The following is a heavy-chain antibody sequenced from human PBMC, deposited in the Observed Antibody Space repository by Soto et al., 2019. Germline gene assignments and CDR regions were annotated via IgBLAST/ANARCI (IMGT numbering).Heavy chain of an antibody. CDR2: IYYSGST. D-gene: IGHD4-4*01. Sequence: PSETLSLTCSISGGSISGYHWNWIRQTPGKGLEWIGYIYYSGSTNYNPSLNSRFTISIDASKNQFSLRLSSVTAADTAVYYCARSMFYSDGSNYSPFECWGQGTLVTVSS. V-gene: IGHV4-59*12. J-gene: IGHJ4*02. CDR3: ARSMFYSDGSNYSPFEC. CDR1: GGSISGYH.